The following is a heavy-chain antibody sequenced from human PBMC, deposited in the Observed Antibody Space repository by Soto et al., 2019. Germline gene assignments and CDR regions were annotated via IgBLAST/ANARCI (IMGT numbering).Heavy chain of an antibody. J-gene: IGHJ6*02. V-gene: IGHV3-7*03. D-gene: IGHD6-19*01. CDR3: ARVTYSSGWYQGYYYGMDV. Sequence: GGSLRLSCAASGFTFSSYWMSWVRQAPGKGLEWVANIKQDGSEKYYVDSVKGRFTISRDNAKNSLYLQMNSLRAEDTAVYYCARVTYSSGWYQGYYYGMDVWGQGTTVTVSS. CDR1: GFTFSSYW. CDR2: IKQDGSEK.